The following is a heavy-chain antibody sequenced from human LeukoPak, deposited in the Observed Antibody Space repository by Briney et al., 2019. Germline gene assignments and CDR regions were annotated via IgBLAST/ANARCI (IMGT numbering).Heavy chain of an antibody. Sequence: SETLSLTCTVSGGSLSSSDIYYWAWIRQSPGKGLEWIATIYYSGSTYYNPSLKSRVTMSVDTSNNQFSLNLSSVTAADTAVYYCARDYYGSGKGWFDPWGQGTLVTVSS. CDR1: GGSLSSSDIYY. CDR3: ARDYYGSGKGWFDP. D-gene: IGHD3-10*01. CDR2: IYYSGST. V-gene: IGHV4-39*07. J-gene: IGHJ5*02.